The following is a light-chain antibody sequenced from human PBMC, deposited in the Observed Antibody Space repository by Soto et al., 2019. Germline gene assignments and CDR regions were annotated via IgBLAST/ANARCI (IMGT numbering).Light chain of an antibody. V-gene: IGKV3-20*01. J-gene: IGKJ2*01. CDR2: GAS. CDR1: QSVTSTY. CDR3: QHFGTSSIYT. Sequence: EIVLTQSPGTLSLSPGERATLSCRASQSVTSTYLAWYQQKPGQAPRLLIYGASSRATGIPDRFSGSGSGTDFTLTISRLEPEDFAVYYCQHFGTSSIYTFGQGTKLEIK.